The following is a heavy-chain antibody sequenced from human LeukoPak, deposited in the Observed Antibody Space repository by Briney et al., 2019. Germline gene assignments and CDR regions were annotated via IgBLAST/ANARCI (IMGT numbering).Heavy chain of an antibody. V-gene: IGHV3-48*03. D-gene: IGHD2-15*01. Sequence: PGGSLRLSCAASGFTFSSYEMNWVRQAPGKGLEWVSYISSSGSTIYYADSVKGRFTISRDNAKNSLYLQMNSLRAEDTAVYYCARDEYCSGGSCYPVDYWGQGTLVTVSS. CDR2: ISSSGSTI. J-gene: IGHJ4*02. CDR3: ARDEYCSGGSCYPVDY. CDR1: GFTFSSYE.